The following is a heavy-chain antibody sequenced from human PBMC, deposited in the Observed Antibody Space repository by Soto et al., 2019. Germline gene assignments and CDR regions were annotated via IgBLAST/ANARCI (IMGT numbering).Heavy chain of an antibody. Sequence: EVQLVESGGGLVQPGGSLRLSCEASGFTFRNYDMHWVRQGTGKGLEWVSGISAAGDPDYADSVEGRFTIPRENGQNSFFLQMNSLRVRDTAVYYCARTERDGYGLDVWGQGTTVIVSS. V-gene: IGHV3-13*05. J-gene: IGHJ6*01. CDR1: GFTFRNYD. CDR2: ISAAGDP. CDR3: ARTERDGYGLDV.